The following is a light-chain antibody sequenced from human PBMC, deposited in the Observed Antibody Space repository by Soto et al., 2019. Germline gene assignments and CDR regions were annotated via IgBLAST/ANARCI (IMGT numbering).Light chain of an antibody. J-gene: IGLJ3*02. CDR1: SSNIGSNY. V-gene: IGLV1-47*01. CDR2: RND. CDR3: AVWDDSLTIQWV. Sequence: QPVLTQPPSASGTPGQRVIISCSGSSSNIGSNYVFWYQQLPGAAPRLLIYRNDQRPSGVPDRFSGSKSGTSASLAISGLRSDDEADYYCAVWDDSLTIQWVFGGGTKLTVL.